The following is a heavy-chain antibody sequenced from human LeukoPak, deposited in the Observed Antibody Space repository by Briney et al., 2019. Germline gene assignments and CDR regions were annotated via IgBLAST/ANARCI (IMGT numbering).Heavy chain of an antibody. D-gene: IGHD3-10*01. J-gene: IGHJ4*02. V-gene: IGHV1-2*02. Sequence: ASVNVSCESSGYTFSAFHIHEVRLAPGQGPEWMGWVNPNSGDTNYAQRFRGRVTMTRDTSINTAYMELSSLRSDDTDVYYCARSNYYGTQSEYWGQGTLVAVSS. CDR3: ARSNYYGTQSEY. CDR1: GYTFSAFH. CDR2: VNPNSGDT.